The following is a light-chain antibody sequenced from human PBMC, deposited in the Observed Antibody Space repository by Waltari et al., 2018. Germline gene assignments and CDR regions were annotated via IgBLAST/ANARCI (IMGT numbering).Light chain of an antibody. Sequence: IVLTQSPGTLSLSPGDRATLSCRASQSVSSSSLAWYQQKPGQAPRLLIYGASSRATGIPDRFIGSVSGTDFSLTISRLEPEDFAVYYCQQYSSLPLTFGPGTKVDLK. J-gene: IGKJ3*01. V-gene: IGKV3-20*01. CDR1: QSVSSSS. CDR2: GAS. CDR3: QQYSSLPLT.